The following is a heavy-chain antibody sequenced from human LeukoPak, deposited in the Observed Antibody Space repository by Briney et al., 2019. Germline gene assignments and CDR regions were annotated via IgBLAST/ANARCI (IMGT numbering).Heavy chain of an antibody. CDR3: ARDRGLEYYYDSSGYADAFDI. V-gene: IGHV1-18*01. CDR1: GYTFTSYG. CDR2: ISAYNGNT. Sequence: GASVKVSCKASGYTFTSYGIGWVRQAPGQGLEWMGWISAYNGNTNYAQKLQGRVTMTTDTSTSTAYMELRSLRSDDTAVYYCARDRGLEYYYDSSGYADAFDIWGQGTLVTVSS. D-gene: IGHD3-22*01. J-gene: IGHJ3*02.